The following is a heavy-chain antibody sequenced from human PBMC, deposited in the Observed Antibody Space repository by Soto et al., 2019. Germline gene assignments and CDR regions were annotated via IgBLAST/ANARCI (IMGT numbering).Heavy chain of an antibody. CDR1: SGSISSSNW. V-gene: IGHV4-4*02. D-gene: IGHD2-2*01. CDR3: ARTNQYQLLVWFDP. CDR2: IYHSGSA. J-gene: IGHJ5*02. Sequence: ETLSLTCAVSSGSISSSNWWSWVRQPPGKGLEWIGEIYHSGSANYNPSLKSRVTISVDKSKNQFSLKLSSVTAADTAVYYCARTNQYQLLVWFDPWGQGTLVTVSS.